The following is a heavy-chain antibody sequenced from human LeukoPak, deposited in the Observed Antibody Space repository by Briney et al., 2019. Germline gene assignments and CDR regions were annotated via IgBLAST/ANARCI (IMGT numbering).Heavy chain of an antibody. J-gene: IGHJ4*02. CDR3: ARGRFLEWLLPLDY. CDR1: GGSISSSSYY. V-gene: IGHV4-39*07. CDR2: IYYSGST. Sequence: SETLSLTCTVSGGSISSSSYYWGWIRQPPGKGLEWIGSIYYSGSTYYYPSLKSRVTISVDTSKNQFSLKLSSVIAADTAVYYCARGRFLEWLLPLDYWGQGTLVTVSS. D-gene: IGHD3-3*01.